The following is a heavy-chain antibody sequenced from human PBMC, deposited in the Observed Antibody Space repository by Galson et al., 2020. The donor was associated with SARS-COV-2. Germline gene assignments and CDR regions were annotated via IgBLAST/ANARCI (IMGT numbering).Heavy chain of an antibody. Sequence: QTLTLTCTFSGFSLSTSGMCVSWIRQPPGKALEWLALIDWDDDKYYSTSLKTRLTISKDTSKNQVVLTMTNMDPVDTATYYCARTTVAAYPHYYYYGMDVWGQGTTVTVSS. CDR2: IDWDDDK. CDR1: GFSLSTSGMC. CDR3: ARTTVAAYPHYYYYGMDV. J-gene: IGHJ6*02. D-gene: IGHD6-19*01. V-gene: IGHV2-70*01.